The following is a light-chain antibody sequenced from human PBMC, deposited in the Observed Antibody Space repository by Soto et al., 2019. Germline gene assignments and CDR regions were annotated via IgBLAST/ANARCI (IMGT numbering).Light chain of an antibody. CDR2: LGS. Sequence: DIVMTQSPLSLPVTPGEPASISCRSSQSLLHSNGYNYLDWYLQKPGQSPQLLIYLGSHRASGVPCRFSGSGAGTEFTLKISRVAAEDVGVYYCMQALQTPYTFGQGTKLEIK. J-gene: IGKJ2*01. CDR3: MQALQTPYT. V-gene: IGKV2-28*01. CDR1: QSLLHSNGYNY.